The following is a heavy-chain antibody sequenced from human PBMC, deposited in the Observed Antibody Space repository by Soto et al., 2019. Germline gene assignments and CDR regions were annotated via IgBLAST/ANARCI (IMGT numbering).Heavy chain of an antibody. D-gene: IGHD3-9*01. CDR1: GGAISSGGYY. V-gene: IGHV4-31*03. Sequence: SLTCTVSGGAISSGGYYLSCIRRHRVKGLEWIGYIYYSGSTYYNPSLKSRVTISVDTSKNQFSLKLSSVTAADTAVYYCARDRRDILTGYRYYGMDVWGQGTTVTVSS. CDR3: ARDRRDILTGYRYYGMDV. J-gene: IGHJ6*02. CDR2: IYYSGST.